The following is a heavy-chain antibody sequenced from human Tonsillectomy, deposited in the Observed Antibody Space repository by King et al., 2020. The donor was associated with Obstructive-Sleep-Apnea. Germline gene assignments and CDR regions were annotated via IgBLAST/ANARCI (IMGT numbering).Heavy chain of an antibody. J-gene: IGHJ4*02. CDR3: ASSQGLAYCGGDCYFDY. CDR1: GGSISSYY. D-gene: IGHD2-21*02. CDR2: IYYSGST. Sequence: QLQESGPGLVKPSETLSLTCTVSGGSISSYYWSWIRQPPGEGLEWIGYIYYSGSTNYNPSLKSRVTISVDTSKNQFSLKLSSGTAADTAVYYFASSQGLAYCGGDCYFDYWGQGTLVTVSS. V-gene: IGHV4-59*01.